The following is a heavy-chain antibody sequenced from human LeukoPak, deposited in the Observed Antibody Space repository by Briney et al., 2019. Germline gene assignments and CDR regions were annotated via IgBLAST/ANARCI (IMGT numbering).Heavy chain of an antibody. D-gene: IGHD5-24*01. CDR2: INQDGSEK. CDR3: ARESSRDGYLAY. V-gene: IGHV3-7*01. Sequence: GGSLRLSCAASGFPFSSHWLSWFRQSPGKGLEWVAHINQDGSEKYYVDSVKGRFTISRDNARNSQYLQMNSLRAEDTAVYYCARESSRDGYLAYWGQGTLVTVSS. J-gene: IGHJ4*02. CDR1: GFPFSSHW.